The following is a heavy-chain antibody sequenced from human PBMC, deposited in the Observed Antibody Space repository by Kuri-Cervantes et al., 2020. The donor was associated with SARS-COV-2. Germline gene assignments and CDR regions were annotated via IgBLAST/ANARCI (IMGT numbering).Heavy chain of an antibody. D-gene: IGHD6-19*01. J-gene: IGHJ4*02. CDR2: VYCSGST. CDR1: GGSISNYC. Sequence: SETLSLTCTVSGGSISNYCWSWIRQPPGKGLEWIGCVYCSGSTHYNPSLKSRVTISVDTSKNQFSLRLTSVTAADTAVYYCARVQVISVAHYFDSWGQGTLVTAS. V-gene: IGHV4-59*01. CDR3: ARVQVISVAHYFDS.